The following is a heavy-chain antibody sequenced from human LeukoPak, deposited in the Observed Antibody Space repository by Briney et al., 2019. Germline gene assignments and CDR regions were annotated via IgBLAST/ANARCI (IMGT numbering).Heavy chain of an antibody. J-gene: IGHJ4*02. CDR3: AKLVTAWGVDY. CDR1: GFTFSSYA. Sequence: GGSLRLSCAASGFTFSSYAMSWVRQAPGKGLEWVSGISGSGGSTYYADSVKGRFTISRDNSRNTLYLQMNSLRAEDTAVYYCAKLVTAWGVDYWGQGTLVTVSS. D-gene: IGHD3-16*01. V-gene: IGHV3-23*01. CDR2: ISGSGGST.